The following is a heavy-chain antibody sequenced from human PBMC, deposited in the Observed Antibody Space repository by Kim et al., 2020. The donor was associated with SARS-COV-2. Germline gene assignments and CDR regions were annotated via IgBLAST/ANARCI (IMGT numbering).Heavy chain of an antibody. CDR2: ISWNSGSI. CDR1: GFTFDDYA. Sequence: GGSLRLSCAASGFTFDDYAMHWVRQAPGKGLEWVSGISWNSGSIGYADSVKGRFTISRDNAKNSLYLQMNSLRAEDTALYYCAKDIHTYYDILTGYSSFDYWGQGTLVTVSS. D-gene: IGHD3-9*01. V-gene: IGHV3-9*01. CDR3: AKDIHTYYDILTGYSSFDY. J-gene: IGHJ4*02.